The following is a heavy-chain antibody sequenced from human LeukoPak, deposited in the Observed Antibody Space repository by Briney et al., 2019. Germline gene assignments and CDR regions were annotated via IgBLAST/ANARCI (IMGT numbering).Heavy chain of an antibody. CDR1: GGSISSGDYY. CDR2: IYYSGST. Sequence: SQTLSLTCTVSGGSISSGDYYWSWIRQPPGKGLEWIGYIYYSGSTYYNPSLKSRVTISVDTSKNQFSLKLSSVTAADTAVYYCASIDGYSDYYFDYRGQGTLVTVSS. J-gene: IGHJ4*02. V-gene: IGHV4-30-4*08. D-gene: IGHD5-24*01. CDR3: ASIDGYSDYYFDY.